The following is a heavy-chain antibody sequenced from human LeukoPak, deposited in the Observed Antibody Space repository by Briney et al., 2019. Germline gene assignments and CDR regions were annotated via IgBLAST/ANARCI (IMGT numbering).Heavy chain of an antibody. J-gene: IGHJ4*02. CDR1: GGSISSYY. V-gene: IGHV4-4*07. CDR2: IYTTGST. CDR3: ARRPRNSGSDDGPSGLDY. D-gene: IGHD1-26*01. Sequence: SETLSLTCTVSGGSISSYYWSWIRQPAGKGLEWIGHIYTTGSTNYNPSLKSRVTMSADTSKNQFSLKLTSVTAADTAVYYCARRPRNSGSDDGPSGLDYWGQGTLVTVSS.